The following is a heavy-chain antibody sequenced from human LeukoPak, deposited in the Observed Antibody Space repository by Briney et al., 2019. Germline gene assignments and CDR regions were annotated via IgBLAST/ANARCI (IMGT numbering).Heavy chain of an antibody. CDR2: INHSGST. CDR3: AIPYCSGGSCYSAFDP. J-gene: IGHJ5*02. V-gene: IGHV4-34*01. Sequence: SETLSLTCAVYGGSFSGYYWSWIRQPPGKGLEWIGEINHSGSTNYNPSLKSRVTISVDTSKNQFSLKLSSVTAADTAVYYCAIPYCSGGSCYSAFDPWGQGTLITVSS. D-gene: IGHD2-15*01. CDR1: GGSFSGYY.